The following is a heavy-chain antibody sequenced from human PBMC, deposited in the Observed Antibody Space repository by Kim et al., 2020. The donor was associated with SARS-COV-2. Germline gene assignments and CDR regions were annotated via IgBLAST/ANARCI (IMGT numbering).Heavy chain of an antibody. CDR1: GGTFSSYA. J-gene: IGHJ4*02. CDR3: ASHGVVGGGNPDFDY. V-gene: IGHV1-69*13. CDR2: IIPIFGTA. D-gene: IGHD2-15*01. Sequence: SVKVSCKASGGTFSSYAISWVRQAPGQGLEWMGGIIPIFGTANYAQKFQGRVTITADESTSTAYMELSSLRSEDTAVYYCASHGVVGGGNPDFDYWGQGTLVTVSS.